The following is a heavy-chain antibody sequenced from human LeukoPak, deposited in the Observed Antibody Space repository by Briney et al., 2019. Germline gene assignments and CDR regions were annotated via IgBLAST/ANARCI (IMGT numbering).Heavy chain of an antibody. J-gene: IGHJ5*02. CDR3: ARGIWQQLFRFDP. V-gene: IGHV4-59*01. D-gene: IGHD6-13*01. CDR1: GGSISSYY. Sequence: SETLSLTCTVSGGSISSYYWSWIRQPPGKGLEWIGYIYYSGSTNYNPSLKSRVTISVDTSKNQFSLKLSSVTAADTAVYYCARGIWQQLFRFDPWGRGTLVTVSS. CDR2: IYYSGST.